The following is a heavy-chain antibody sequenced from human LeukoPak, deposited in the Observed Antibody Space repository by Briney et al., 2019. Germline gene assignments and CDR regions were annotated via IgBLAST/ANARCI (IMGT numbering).Heavy chain of an antibody. Sequence: GGSLRLSCAASGFTFTPHAMHWVRQAPGMGLEWVAFIWFDGSSKYYADSVKGRFTISKDNSENTLYLQMNSLRAEDTAVYYCARDSPNSGYALDVWGQGTTVTVSS. CDR1: GFTFTPHA. D-gene: IGHD7-27*01. V-gene: IGHV3-33*01. CDR3: ARDSPNSGYALDV. CDR2: IWFDGSSK. J-gene: IGHJ3*01.